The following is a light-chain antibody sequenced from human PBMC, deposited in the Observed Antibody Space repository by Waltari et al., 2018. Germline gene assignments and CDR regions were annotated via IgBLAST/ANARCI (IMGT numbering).Light chain of an antibody. Sequence: EIVLTQSPATLSLSPGDRATLPCRASQSVSSYLAWYQQKPGQAPRLLIYDASNRATGIPARFSGSGSGTDFTLTISSLEPEDFAVYYCQQRSNWARTFGQGTKLEIK. J-gene: IGKJ2*01. CDR1: QSVSSY. V-gene: IGKV3-11*01. CDR3: QQRSNWART. CDR2: DAS.